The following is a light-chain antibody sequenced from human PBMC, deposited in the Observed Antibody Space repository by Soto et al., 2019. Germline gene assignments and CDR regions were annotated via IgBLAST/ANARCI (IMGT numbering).Light chain of an antibody. V-gene: IGKV3-11*01. CDR3: QQYSNWPTIT. J-gene: IGKJ5*01. Sequence: EIVLSQSPATLSLSPGERATLSPRASQRVSSYLAWYQQQPGQAHRLLIYDASNRATGIPARFSGSGSGTEFTLTISSLQSEDFAVYYGQQYSNWPTITFGQGTRREIK. CDR1: QRVSSY. CDR2: DAS.